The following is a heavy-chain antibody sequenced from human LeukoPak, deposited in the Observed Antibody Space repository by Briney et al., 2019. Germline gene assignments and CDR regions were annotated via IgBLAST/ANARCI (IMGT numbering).Heavy chain of an antibody. CDR2: ISFDGSDK. Sequence: GGSLRLSCAASGFTFSNYAMHWVRQAPGKGLEWVAFISFDGSDKYYADSVKGRFTVSRDNSKNTLYLQMNSLRAEDTAVYYCARDQPGTYTLSSTWGQGTLVTVSS. CDR1: GFTFSNYA. D-gene: IGHD6-19*01. CDR3: ARDQPGTYTLSST. J-gene: IGHJ5*02. V-gene: IGHV3-30-3*01.